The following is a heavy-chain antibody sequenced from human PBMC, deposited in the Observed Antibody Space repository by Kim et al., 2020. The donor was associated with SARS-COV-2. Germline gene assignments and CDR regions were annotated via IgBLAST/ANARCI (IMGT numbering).Heavy chain of an antibody. Sequence: ASVKVSCKASGYTFTGYYMHWVRQAPGQGLEWMGWINPNSGGTNYAQKFQGRVTMTRDTSISTAHMELSRLRSDDTAVYYCARVWVAVAGPGDAFDIWGQGTMVTVSS. CDR3: ARVWVAVAGPGDAFDI. D-gene: IGHD6-19*01. J-gene: IGHJ3*02. CDR2: INPNSGGT. CDR1: GYTFTGYY. V-gene: IGHV1-2*02.